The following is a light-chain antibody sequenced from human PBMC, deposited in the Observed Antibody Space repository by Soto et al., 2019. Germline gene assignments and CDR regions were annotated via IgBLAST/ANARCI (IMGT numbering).Light chain of an antibody. Sequence: EIVMTQSPVTLSVSPGERVTLSCRASQSVSSNLAWYQQKPGQAPRLLIYGASTRATSIPARFSGSGSGTEFTLTISSLQSEDFAVYYCQQYNNWPPFTFGPGTKVDIK. V-gene: IGKV3-15*01. CDR1: QSVSSN. CDR3: QQYNNWPPFT. J-gene: IGKJ3*01. CDR2: GAS.